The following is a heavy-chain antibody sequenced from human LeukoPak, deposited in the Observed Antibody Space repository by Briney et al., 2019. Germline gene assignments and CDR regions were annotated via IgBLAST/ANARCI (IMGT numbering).Heavy chain of an antibody. CDR1: GGSFSGYY. D-gene: IGHD3-10*01. CDR3: ARHGDYYGSGSRY. Sequence: SETLSLTCAVYGGSFSGYYWSWIRQPPGKGLEWIGEINHSGSTNYNPSLKSRVTISVDTSKNQFSLKLSSVTAADTAVYYCARHGDYYGSGSRYWGQGTLVTVSS. V-gene: IGHV4-34*01. CDR2: INHSGST. J-gene: IGHJ4*02.